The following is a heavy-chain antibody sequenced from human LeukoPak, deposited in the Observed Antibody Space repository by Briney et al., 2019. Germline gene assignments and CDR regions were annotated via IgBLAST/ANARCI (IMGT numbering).Heavy chain of an antibody. D-gene: IGHD5-12*01. CDR3: ARDVGYSAYD. CDR1: GFTFRSSW. Sequence: GGSLRLSCAASGFTFRSSWMHWVRQGPGKGLVWVSRINNDGSATTYADSVKGRFTISRDTAKNTVFLQMNSLRAEDTAVYYCARDVGYSAYDWGLGTLVTVSS. J-gene: IGHJ4*02. CDR2: INNDGSAT. V-gene: IGHV3-74*01.